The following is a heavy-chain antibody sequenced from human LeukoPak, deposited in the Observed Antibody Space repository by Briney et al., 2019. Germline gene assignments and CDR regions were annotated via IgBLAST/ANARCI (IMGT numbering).Heavy chain of an antibody. D-gene: IGHD2/OR15-2a*01. J-gene: IGHJ5*02. V-gene: IGHV1-69*13. Sequence: ASVKVSCKASVGTFSSYAISWVRQAPGQGLEWMGGIIPIFGTANYAQKFQGRVTITADESTSTAYMELSSLRSEDTAVYYCARDVGISDNWFDPWGQGTLVTVSS. CDR2: IIPIFGTA. CDR3: ARDVGISDNWFDP. CDR1: VGTFSSYA.